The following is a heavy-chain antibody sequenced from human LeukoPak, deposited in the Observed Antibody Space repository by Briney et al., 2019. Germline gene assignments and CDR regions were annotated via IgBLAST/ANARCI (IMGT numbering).Heavy chain of an antibody. D-gene: IGHD2-2*03. CDR2: VYHTGST. CDR3: ARAGWIIPSGIDY. V-gene: IGHV4-38-2*01. Sequence: PSETLSLTCAVSGYSISRGYYWALIRQPPGKGLEWIGTVYHTGSTYYNPSLDSRVTISVDTSKNEFSLNLKSVTAADTAVYYCARAGWIIPSGIDYWGQGALVTGSS. J-gene: IGHJ4*02. CDR1: GYSISRGYY.